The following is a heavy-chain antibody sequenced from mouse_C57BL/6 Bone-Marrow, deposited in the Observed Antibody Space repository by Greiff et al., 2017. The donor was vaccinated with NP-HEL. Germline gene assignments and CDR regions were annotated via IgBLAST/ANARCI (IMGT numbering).Heavy chain of an antibody. Sequence: QVQLQQSGPELVRPGVSVKISCKGSGYTFTDYAMHWVKQSHAKSLEWIGVISTYYGDASYNQKFKDKATMTADKSSSTAYMELARLTSEDSAVYYCAASYYYGSSWFAYWGQGTLVTVSA. V-gene: IGHV1-67*01. CDR2: ISTYYGDA. CDR3: AASYYYGSSWFAY. D-gene: IGHD1-1*01. CDR1: GYTFTDYA. J-gene: IGHJ3*01.